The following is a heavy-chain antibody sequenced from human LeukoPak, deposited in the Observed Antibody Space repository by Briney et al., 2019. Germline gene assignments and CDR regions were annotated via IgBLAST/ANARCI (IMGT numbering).Heavy chain of an antibody. Sequence: GESLKIFCKGSGYSFANYWIGWVRQMPGKALEWMGIIYPADSDTRYSPSFQGQVTISADKSISTAYLQWSSLKASDTAMYYCARLGCSSTSCYMGANWFDPWGQGTLVTVSS. V-gene: IGHV5-51*01. D-gene: IGHD2-2*02. J-gene: IGHJ5*02. CDR1: GYSFANYW. CDR2: IYPADSDT. CDR3: ARLGCSSTSCYMGANWFDP.